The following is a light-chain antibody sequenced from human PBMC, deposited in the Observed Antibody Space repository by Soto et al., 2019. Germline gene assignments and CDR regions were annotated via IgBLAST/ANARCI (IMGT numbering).Light chain of an antibody. CDR1: QSVGYH. Sequence: IVLTQSPATLSLSPGERATLSCRASQSVGYHLAWYQQKPGQAPRLLFSGASSRATGIPDRFSGSGSGTDFTLTITGLEPEDFAVYYCQQRSNWPWTFGQGTKVDIK. CDR3: QQRSNWPWT. V-gene: IGKV3-11*01. J-gene: IGKJ1*01. CDR2: GAS.